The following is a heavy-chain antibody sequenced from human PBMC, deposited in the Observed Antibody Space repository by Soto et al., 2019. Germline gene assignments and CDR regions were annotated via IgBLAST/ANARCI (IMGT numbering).Heavy chain of an antibody. CDR2: ISAYNGNT. CDR1: GYTFTSYG. Sequence: ASVKACCKASGYTFTSYGISWVRQAPGQGLEWMGWISAYNGNTNYAQKLQGRVTMTTDTSTSTAYMELRSLRSDDTAVYYCASEVYYYDSSGYPTQDAFDIWGQGTMVTVSS. V-gene: IGHV1-18*04. CDR3: ASEVYYYDSSGYPTQDAFDI. J-gene: IGHJ3*02. D-gene: IGHD3-22*01.